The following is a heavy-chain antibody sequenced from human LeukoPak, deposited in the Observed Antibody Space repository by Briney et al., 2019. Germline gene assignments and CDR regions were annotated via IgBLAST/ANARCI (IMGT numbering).Heavy chain of an antibody. J-gene: IGHJ6*03. CDR3: ARGKPSYGSGTFYRPLEPNYMDV. Sequence: SETLSLTCTVSGGSISSSSYYWGWIRQPPGKGLAWIGSFDQSGSTYYNPSLKSRVTISVDTSKNQFSLKLSSVTAADTAVYYCARGKPSYGSGTFYRPLEPNYMDVWGKGTTVTVSS. V-gene: IGHV4-39*07. D-gene: IGHD3-10*01. CDR2: FDQSGST. CDR1: GGSISSSSYY.